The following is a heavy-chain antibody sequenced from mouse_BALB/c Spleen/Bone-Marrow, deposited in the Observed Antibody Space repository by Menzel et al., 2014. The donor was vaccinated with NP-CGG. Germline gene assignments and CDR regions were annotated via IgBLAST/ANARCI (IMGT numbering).Heavy chain of an antibody. CDR3: ARGFITTVDPFAY. D-gene: IGHD1-1*01. V-gene: IGHV3-6*02. J-gene: IGHJ3*01. Sequence: EVKLMESGPGLVKPSQSLSLTCSVTGYSITSGYYWNWIRQFPGNKLEWMGYISYDGSNDSNPSLKNRISITRDTSKNQFCLKLNSVTTEDTATYYCARGFITTVDPFAYWGQGTLVTVSA. CDR1: GYSITSGYY. CDR2: ISYDGSN.